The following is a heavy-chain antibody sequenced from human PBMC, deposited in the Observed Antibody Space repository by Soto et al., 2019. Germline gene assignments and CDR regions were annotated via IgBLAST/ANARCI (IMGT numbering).Heavy chain of an antibody. CDR1: GFTFSNAW. D-gene: IGHD1-26*01. Sequence: EVQLVESGGGLVKPGDSLRLSCAASGFTFSNAWMNWVRQAPGKGLEWVGRIKSKVDGGTTDYAAPVKSRYTISRDDSKNTLYLQMNSLNTEDTAVDSCTTDFRRRRWEGAHYWGQGTLVTVSS. CDR3: TTDFRRRRWEGAHY. V-gene: IGHV3-15*07. J-gene: IGHJ4*02. CDR2: IKSKVDGGTT.